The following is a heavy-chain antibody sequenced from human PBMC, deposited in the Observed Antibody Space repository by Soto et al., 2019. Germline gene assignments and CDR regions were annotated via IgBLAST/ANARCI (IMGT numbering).Heavy chain of an antibody. Sequence: SETLSLTCAVYGGSFSGYYWSWIRQPPGKGLEWIGEINHSGSTNYNPSLKSRVTISVDTSKNQFSLKLSSVTAADTAVYYCARGRYCSSTSCYTSRYYYYYGMDVWGQGTTVTVSS. D-gene: IGHD2-2*02. CDR1: GGSFSGYY. CDR2: INHSGST. V-gene: IGHV4-34*01. CDR3: ARGRYCSSTSCYTSRYYYYYGMDV. J-gene: IGHJ6*02.